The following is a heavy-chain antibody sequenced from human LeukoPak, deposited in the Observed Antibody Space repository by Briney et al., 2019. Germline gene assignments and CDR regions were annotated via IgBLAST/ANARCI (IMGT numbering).Heavy chain of an antibody. J-gene: IGHJ2*01. CDR1: GGSISSYY. CDR2: IDTSGNT. D-gene: IGHD6-13*01. Sequence: SETLSLTCTVSGGSISSYYWSWIRQLAGKGLEWIGRIDTSGNTNYKPSLKSRVTMSVDTSNNQFSLKLSSVTAADTAVYYCARVSSSWYQDWYFDLWGRGTLVTVSS. CDR3: ARVSSSWYQDWYFDL. V-gene: IGHV4-4*07.